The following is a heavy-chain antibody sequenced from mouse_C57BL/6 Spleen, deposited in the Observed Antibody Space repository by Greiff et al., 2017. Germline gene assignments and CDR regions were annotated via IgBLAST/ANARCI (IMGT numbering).Heavy chain of an antibody. D-gene: IGHD2-4*01. J-gene: IGHJ4*01. CDR1: GYAFSSSW. Sequence: QVQLQQSGPELVKPGASVKISCKASGYAFSSSWMNWVKQRPGKGLEWIGRIYPGDGDTNYNGKFKGKATLTADKSSSTAYMQLSSLTSEDSAVDVCARYYDYDNYDAMDYWGQGTSVTVSS. CDR3: ARYYDYDNYDAMDY. CDR2: IYPGDGDT. V-gene: IGHV1-82*01.